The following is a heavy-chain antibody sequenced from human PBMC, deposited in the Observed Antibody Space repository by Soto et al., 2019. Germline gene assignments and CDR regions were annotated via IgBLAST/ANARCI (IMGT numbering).Heavy chain of an antibody. J-gene: IGHJ3*02. D-gene: IGHD3-10*01. CDR2: ISKNGIDI. CDR3: APRKSGSFNIGAFDI. CDR1: GFSFSTYE. V-gene: IGHV3-48*03. Sequence: HPVGSLRLSCAASGFSFSTYEMNWVRQAPGKGLEWVSYISKNGIDIYYADSVKGRFTISRDNANNSLFLQMNSLRAEDTAVYYCAPRKSGSFNIGAFDIWGQGTMVTVSS.